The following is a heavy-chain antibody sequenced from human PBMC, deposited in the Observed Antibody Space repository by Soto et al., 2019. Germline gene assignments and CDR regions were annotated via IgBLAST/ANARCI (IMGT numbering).Heavy chain of an antibody. J-gene: IGHJ6*02. CDR3: ARGPYSSSWYSYYYGMDV. V-gene: IGHV1-8*01. D-gene: IGHD6-13*01. Sequence: ASVKVSCKASGYTFTSYDINWVRQATGQGXEWMGWMNPNSGNTGYAQKFQGRVTMTRNTSISTAYMELSSLRSEDTAVYYCARGPYSSSWYSYYYGMDVWGQGTTVTVSS. CDR2: MNPNSGNT. CDR1: GYTFTSYD.